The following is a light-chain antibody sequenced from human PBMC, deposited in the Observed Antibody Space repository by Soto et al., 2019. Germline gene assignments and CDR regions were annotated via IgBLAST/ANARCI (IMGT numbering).Light chain of an antibody. CDR3: QRYNDSQYV. Sequence: DIQMTQSPSTLSASVGDRVTITCRASQSITTWLAWYQQKPGKAPKLLIYKAINLQSGVPSRFSGSGSGTEFTLTISSLQPDDFAPYYCQRYNDSQYVFGQGTKLDMK. J-gene: IGKJ2*01. CDR2: KAI. CDR1: QSITTW. V-gene: IGKV1-5*03.